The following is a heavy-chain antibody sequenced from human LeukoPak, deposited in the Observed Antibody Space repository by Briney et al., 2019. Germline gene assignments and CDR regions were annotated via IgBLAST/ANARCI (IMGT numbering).Heavy chain of an antibody. J-gene: IGHJ5*02. Sequence: SETLSLTCTVSGGSISSYYWNWIRQPPGKGLEWIGYIYYSGSTNYTPSLKSRVTISVDTSKNQFSLKLSSVTAADTAVYYCASLGDSRDYYPWGQGTLVTVSS. D-gene: IGHD3-22*01. CDR3: ASLGDSRDYYP. CDR1: GGSISSYY. CDR2: IYYSGST. V-gene: IGHV4-59*08.